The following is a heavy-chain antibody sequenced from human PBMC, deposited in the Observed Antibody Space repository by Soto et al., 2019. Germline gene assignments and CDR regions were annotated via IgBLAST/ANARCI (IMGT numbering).Heavy chain of an antibody. CDR1: GYTFTSYG. CDR2: ISAYNGNT. Sequence: ASVKVSCKASGYTFTSYGVSWVRKAPGQGLEWMGWISAYNGNTNYAQKLQGRVTMTTDTSTSTAYMELRSLRSDDTAVYYCAREGTPGYCSSTSCYIDWFDPWGQGTLVTVSS. D-gene: IGHD2-2*02. J-gene: IGHJ5*02. V-gene: IGHV1-18*01. CDR3: AREGTPGYCSSTSCYIDWFDP.